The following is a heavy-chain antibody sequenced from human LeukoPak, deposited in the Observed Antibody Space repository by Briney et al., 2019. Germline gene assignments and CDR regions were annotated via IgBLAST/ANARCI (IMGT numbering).Heavy chain of an antibody. CDR1: GFTFDDYG. D-gene: IGHD6-6*01. J-gene: IGHJ4*02. CDR2: INWNGDTT. V-gene: IGHV3-20*04. CDR3: ATDSSRDLPHS. Sequence: GGSLRLSCAASGFTFDDYGMSWVRQRPGKGLEWVSAINWNGDTTRYIDSVKGRFTISRDNAKNSLYLQMNSLRDEDTALYYCATDSSRDLPHSWGQGTLVTVSS.